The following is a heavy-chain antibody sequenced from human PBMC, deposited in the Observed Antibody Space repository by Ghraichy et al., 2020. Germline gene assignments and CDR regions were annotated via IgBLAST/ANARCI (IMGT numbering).Heavy chain of an antibody. CDR1: GYTFTSYD. J-gene: IGHJ6*02. Sequence: VKVSCKASGYTFTSYDINWVRQATGQGLEWMGWMNPNSGNTGYAQKFQGRVTMTRNTSISTAYMELSSLRSEDTAVYYCARMTEPYYYYGMDVWGQGTTVTVSS. V-gene: IGHV1-8*01. CDR3: ARMTEPYYYYGMDV. D-gene: IGHD1-14*01. CDR2: MNPNSGNT.